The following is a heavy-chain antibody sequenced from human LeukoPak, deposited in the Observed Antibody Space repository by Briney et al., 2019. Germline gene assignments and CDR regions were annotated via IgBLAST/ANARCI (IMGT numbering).Heavy chain of an antibody. CDR3: ARDGAPSNAFDI. V-gene: IGHV3-21*01. J-gene: IGHJ3*02. CDR2: ISSSSSYI. D-gene: IGHD3-16*01. CDR1: GFSFRTYS. Sequence: PGGSLRLSCAASGFSFRTYSMNWVRQAPGKGLEWVSSISSSSSYIYYADSVKGRFTISRDNAKNSLYLQMNSLRAEDTAVYYCARDGAPSNAFDIWGQGTMVTVSS.